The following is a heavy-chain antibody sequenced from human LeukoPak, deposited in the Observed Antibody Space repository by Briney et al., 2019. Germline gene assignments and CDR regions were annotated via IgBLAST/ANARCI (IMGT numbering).Heavy chain of an antibody. D-gene: IGHD2-2*01. J-gene: IGHJ3*02. CDR2: ISYDGSNK. CDR3: ANEYCSSTSCYFDVAFDI. Sequence: TGGSLRLSCAASGFTFSSYGMHWVRQAPGKGLEWVAVISYDGSNKYYADSVKGRFTISRDNSKNTLYLQMNSLRAEDTAVYYCANEYCSSTSCYFDVAFDIWGQGTMVTVSS. CDR1: GFTFSSYG. V-gene: IGHV3-30*18.